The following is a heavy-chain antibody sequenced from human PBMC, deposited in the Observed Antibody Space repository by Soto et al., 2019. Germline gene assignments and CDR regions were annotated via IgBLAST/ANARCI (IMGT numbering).Heavy chain of an antibody. CDR2: INHSGRT. Sequence: QVQLQQWGAGLLKPSETLSLTCAVYGGSFSGYYWSWIRQPPGKGLEWIGEINHSGRTNYNPSLKRRVTISVDTSKNQFSLKLSSVTAADTAVYYCARSKGGIVVVPAAMRTMRGGAFDIWGQGTMVTVSS. J-gene: IGHJ3*02. V-gene: IGHV4-34*01. CDR1: GGSFSGYY. D-gene: IGHD2-2*01. CDR3: ARSKGGIVVVPAAMRTMRGGAFDI.